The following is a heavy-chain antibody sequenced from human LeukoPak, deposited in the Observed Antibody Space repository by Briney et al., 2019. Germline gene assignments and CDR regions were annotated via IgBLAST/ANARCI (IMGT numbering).Heavy chain of an antibody. D-gene: IGHD5-12*01. CDR3: TRGYVGIDY. CDR2: ISGSGGST. CDR1: GFTFSNYA. Sequence: PGGSLRLSCTASGFTFSNYAMSWVRQAPGKGLEWVSGISGSGGSTYYADSVKGRFIISRDNSKNTLYLQMNSLRAEDTALYYCTRGYVGIDYWGQGTLVTVSS. V-gene: IGHV3-23*01. J-gene: IGHJ4*02.